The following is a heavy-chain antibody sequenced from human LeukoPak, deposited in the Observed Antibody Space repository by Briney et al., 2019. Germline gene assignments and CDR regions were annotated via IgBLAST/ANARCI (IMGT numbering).Heavy chain of an antibody. Sequence: GGSVKVSCKASGYTFTGYYIHWVRQAPGQGLEWMGWINGESGVTDNAQKLQGRVTMTRDTSITTAYMELSRLTSDDTAIYYCARVPSGYGGLNWFDPWGQEHWSPSPQ. D-gene: IGHD4/OR15-4a*01. CDR3: ARVPSGYGGLNWFDP. J-gene: IGHJ5*02. V-gene: IGHV1-2*02. CDR1: GYTFTGYY. CDR2: INGESGVT.